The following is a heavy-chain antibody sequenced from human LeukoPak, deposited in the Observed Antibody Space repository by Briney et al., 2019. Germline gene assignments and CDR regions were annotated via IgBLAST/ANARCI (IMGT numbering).Heavy chain of an antibody. Sequence: SETLSLTCTVSGGSINSGGYYWSWLRQHPGKGLEWIGYIYYSGSTYYNPSLKSRVTISVDTSKNQFSLKLSSVTATDTAVYYCARAEVLSNWFDPWGQGTLVTVSS. V-gene: IGHV4-31*03. CDR2: IYYSGST. CDR1: GGSINSGGYY. CDR3: ARAEVLSNWFDP. D-gene: IGHD3-16*01. J-gene: IGHJ5*02.